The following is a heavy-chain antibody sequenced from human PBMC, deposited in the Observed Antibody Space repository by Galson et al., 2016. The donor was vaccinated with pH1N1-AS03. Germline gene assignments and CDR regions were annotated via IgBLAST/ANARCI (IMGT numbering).Heavy chain of an antibody. V-gene: IGHV3-21*01. CDR3: ARDGPPQGISVAGSFDF. D-gene: IGHD6-19*01. J-gene: IGHJ4*02. Sequence: SLRLSCAASGFPFSGYSMNWVRQAPGKGLEWVSFISTSSSSIYYAGSVKGRFTISRDNAQNLLYLQMNSLRDEDTAVYYCARDGPPQGISVAGSFDFWGQGTLVTVSS. CDR2: ISTSSSSI. CDR1: GFPFSGYS.